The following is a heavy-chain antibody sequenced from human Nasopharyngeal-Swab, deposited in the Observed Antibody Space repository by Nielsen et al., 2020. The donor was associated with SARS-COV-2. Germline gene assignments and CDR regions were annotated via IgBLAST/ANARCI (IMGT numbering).Heavy chain of an antibody. V-gene: IGHV4-61*01. J-gene: IGHJ4*02. CDR2: IYYSGNT. CDR3: ARDRGDLRKYYFDY. D-gene: IGHD3-10*01. CDR1: GGSISSGTYY. Sequence: SETLSLTCTVSGGSISSGTYYWSWIRQPPGKGLEWIGYIYYSGNTHYNPSLESRVTMSVDTSNNQFSLILSSVTAADTAVYYCARDRGDLRKYYFDYWGRGTLVTVSS.